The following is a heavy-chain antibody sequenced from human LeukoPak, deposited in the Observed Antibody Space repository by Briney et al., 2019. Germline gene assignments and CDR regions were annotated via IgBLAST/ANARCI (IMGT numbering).Heavy chain of an antibody. D-gene: IGHD3-22*01. V-gene: IGHV3-21*01. J-gene: IGHJ4*02. CDR2: ISSSSSYI. Sequence: PRGSLRLSSAALRFTFSSYSMNWVRHTPRKGLWWGSSISSSSSYIYYADSLKGRFTISRDNAKNSLYLKMNSLRAEDTAVYYCARAEDEYYYDSSGPPGTIDYWGQGPLVTVSS. CDR3: ARAEDEYYYDSSGPPGTIDY. CDR1: RFTFSSYS.